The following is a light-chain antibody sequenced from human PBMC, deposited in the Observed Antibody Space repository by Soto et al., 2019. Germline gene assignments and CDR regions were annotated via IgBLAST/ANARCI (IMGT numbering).Light chain of an antibody. CDR2: AAS. CDR3: QQYYNWPRT. Sequence: DIQMTQSPSTLAASVGDRFTITCRASQSIVTYLNWYLQKPGKAPKLLIYAASNLQSGVPSRFSGSGSGTEFTLTISSLQSEDFAIYFCQQYYNWPRTFGQGTKVDI. J-gene: IGKJ1*01. V-gene: IGKV1-39*01. CDR1: QSIVTY.